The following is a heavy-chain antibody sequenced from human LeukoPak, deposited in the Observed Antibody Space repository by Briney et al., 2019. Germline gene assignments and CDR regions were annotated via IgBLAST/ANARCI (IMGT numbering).Heavy chain of an antibody. D-gene: IGHD2-15*01. Sequence: SETLSLTCAVYGGSFSGYYWSWLRQPPGKGLEWIGEINHSGSNNYNPSLKSRVTISVDTSKNQFSLKLSSVTAADTAVYYCASVYCSGGSCYSRYFDYWGQGTLVTVSS. V-gene: IGHV4-34*01. CDR1: GGSFSGYY. CDR3: ASVYCSGGSCYSRYFDY. J-gene: IGHJ4*02. CDR2: INHSGSN.